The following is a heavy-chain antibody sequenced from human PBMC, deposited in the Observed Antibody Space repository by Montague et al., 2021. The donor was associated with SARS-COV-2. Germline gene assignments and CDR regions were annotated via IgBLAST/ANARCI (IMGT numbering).Heavy chain of an antibody. CDR2: INHSGST. V-gene: IGHV4-34*01. D-gene: IGHD2-21*02. CDR3: ARGSWPIVPVTAIRDGYYGMDV. CDR1: GGSFSGYY. J-gene: IGHJ6*02. Sequence: SETLSLTCAVYGGSFSGYYWSWIRQPPGKGLEWIGEINHSGSTNYNPSLKSRVTISVDTSKNQFSLKLSSVTAADTAVYYCARGSWPIVPVTAIRDGYYGMDVWGQGTTVTVSS.